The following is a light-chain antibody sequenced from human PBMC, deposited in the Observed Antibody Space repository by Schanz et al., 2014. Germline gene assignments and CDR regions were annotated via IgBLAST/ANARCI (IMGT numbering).Light chain of an antibody. CDR2: SVD. CDR3: QSYDSSLSGWV. V-gene: IGLV1-40*01. Sequence: QSVLTQPPSVSGAPGQRVTISCTGSSSNIGAGYDVHWYQQLPGTAPKLLIYSVDQRPSGVPDRFSGSKSGMSASLALTGLQAEDEADYYCQSYDSSLSGWVFGGGTKLTVL. CDR1: SSNIGAGYD. J-gene: IGLJ3*02.